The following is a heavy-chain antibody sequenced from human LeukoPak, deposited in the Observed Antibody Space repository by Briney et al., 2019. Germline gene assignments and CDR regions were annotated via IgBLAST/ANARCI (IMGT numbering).Heavy chain of an antibody. CDR2: IYYSGST. Sequence: SETLSLTCTVSGGSISSSSYYWGWIRQPPGKGPEWIGSIYYSGSTYYNPSLKSRVTISVDTSKNQFSLKLSSVTAADTAVYYCARTRTFSSGYYYVRWFDPWGQGTLVTVSS. V-gene: IGHV4-39*07. CDR3: ARTRTFSSGYYYVRWFDP. CDR1: GGSISSSSYY. J-gene: IGHJ5*02. D-gene: IGHD3-22*01.